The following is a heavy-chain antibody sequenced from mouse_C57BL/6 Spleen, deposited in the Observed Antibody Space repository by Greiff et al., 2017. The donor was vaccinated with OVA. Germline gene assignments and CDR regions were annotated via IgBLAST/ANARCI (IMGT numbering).Heavy chain of an antibody. V-gene: IGHV1-74*01. J-gene: IGHJ1*03. CDR1: GYTFTSYW. D-gene: IGHD1-1*01. CDR3: AMTYYYGSSSYWYFDV. CDR2: IHPSDSDT. Sequence: VQLQQPGAELVKPGASVKVSCKASGYTFTSYWMHWVKQRPGQGLEWIGRIHPSDSDTNYNQKFKGKATLTVDKSSSTAYMQLSSLTSEDSAVYYCAMTYYYGSSSYWYFDVWGTGTTVTVSS.